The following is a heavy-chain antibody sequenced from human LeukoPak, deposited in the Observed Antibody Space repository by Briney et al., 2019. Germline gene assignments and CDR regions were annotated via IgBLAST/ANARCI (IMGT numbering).Heavy chain of an antibody. V-gene: IGHV3-7*01. CDR1: GFTFSSYR. CDR3: ARDFFAFGGVIALLDY. Sequence: PGGSLRLSCAASGFTFSSYRMSWVRQAPGKGLEWVANIKLDGSEKYYVDSVKGRFTISRDNAKKSLYLQMNSLRDEDTAVYYCARDFFAFGGVIALLDYWGQGTLVTVSS. CDR2: IKLDGSEK. D-gene: IGHD3-16*02. J-gene: IGHJ4*02.